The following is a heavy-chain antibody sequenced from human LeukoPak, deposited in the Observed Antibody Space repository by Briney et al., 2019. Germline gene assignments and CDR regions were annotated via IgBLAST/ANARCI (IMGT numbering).Heavy chain of an antibody. J-gene: IGHJ4*02. Sequence: GGSLRHSCAASGFTFSSYGMHWVRQAPGKGLEWVAVISYDGSNKYYADSVKGRFTISRDNSKNTLYLQMNSLRAEDTAVYYCARDGFPFNCSSTSCYVGGFDYWGQGTLVTVSS. D-gene: IGHD2-2*01. CDR1: GFTFSSYG. CDR2: ISYDGSNK. CDR3: ARDGFPFNCSSTSCYVGGFDY. V-gene: IGHV3-30*19.